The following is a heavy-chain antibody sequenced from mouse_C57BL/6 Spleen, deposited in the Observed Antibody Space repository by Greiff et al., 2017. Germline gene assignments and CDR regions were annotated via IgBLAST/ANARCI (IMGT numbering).Heavy chain of an antibody. J-gene: IGHJ4*01. CDR2: ISDGGSYT. V-gene: IGHV5-4*01. CDR1: GFTFSSYA. CDR3: ARIPITTVVATGAMDY. D-gene: IGHD1-1*01. Sequence: VQLQQSGGGLVKPGGSLKLSCAASGFTFSSYAMSWVRQTPEKRLEWVATISDGGSYTYYPDNVKGRFTISRDNAKNNLYLQMSHLKSEDTAMYYCARIPITTVVATGAMDYWGQGTSVTVSS.